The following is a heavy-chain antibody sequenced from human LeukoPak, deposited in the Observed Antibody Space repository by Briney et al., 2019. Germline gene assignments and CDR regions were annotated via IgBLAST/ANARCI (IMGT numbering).Heavy chain of an antibody. CDR3: ANRARAAAGTWYFDY. V-gene: IGHV3-23*01. Sequence: GGTLRLSCAASGFTFTSYGMSWVRQAPGKGLEWVSAISGSGGSTYYADSVKGRFTISRDNSKNTLYLQMNSLRAEDTAVYYCANRARAAAGTWYFDYWGQGTLVTVSS. CDR1: GFTFTSYG. J-gene: IGHJ4*02. CDR2: ISGSGGST. D-gene: IGHD6-13*01.